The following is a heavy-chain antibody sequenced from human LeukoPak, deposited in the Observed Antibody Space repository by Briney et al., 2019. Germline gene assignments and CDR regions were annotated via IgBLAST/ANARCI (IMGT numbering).Heavy chain of an antibody. CDR2: IYYSGST. J-gene: IGHJ4*02. Sequence: SETLSLTCTVSGGSISSGGYYWSWIRQHPGKGLEWIGYIYYSGSTNYNPSLKSRVTISVDTSKNQFSLKLSSVTAADTAVYYCARDGDGYALEYWGQGTLVTVSS. CDR3: ARDGDGYALEY. CDR1: GGSISSGGYY. V-gene: IGHV4-31*03. D-gene: IGHD5-24*01.